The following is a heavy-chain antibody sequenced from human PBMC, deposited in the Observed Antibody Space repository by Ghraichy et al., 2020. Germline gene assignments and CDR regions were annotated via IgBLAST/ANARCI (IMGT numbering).Heavy chain of an antibody. CDR3: AKDRDVCGDFGMDA. CDR2: ITGSGGNT. Sequence: GGSLRLSCAASGLTLKNYAMSWVRQAPGKGLEWVSHITGSGGNTYYADSVKGRFTVSRYNSKSTLYLPMNGLRGEYTALYYCAKDRDVCGDFGMDAWGRGTTVTFSS. D-gene: IGHD3-16*01. V-gene: IGHV3-23*01. J-gene: IGHJ6*02. CDR1: GLTLKNYA.